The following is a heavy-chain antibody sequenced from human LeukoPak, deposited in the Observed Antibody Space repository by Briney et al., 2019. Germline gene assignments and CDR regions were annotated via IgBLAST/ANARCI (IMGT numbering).Heavy chain of an antibody. V-gene: IGHV1-18*01. D-gene: IGHD3-10*01. Sequence: ASVTVSCKVSGYTFSTYGFSGVRQAPGQGREGMGWISAYNGKTNSEHSFQGRLTNTTDTSRRTAYMELSRLIADDTAVYYCARPLRFGEKDALAMWGEGPMVTV. CDR2: ISAYNGKT. J-gene: IGHJ3*02. CDR1: GYTFSTYG. CDR3: ARPLRFGEKDALAM.